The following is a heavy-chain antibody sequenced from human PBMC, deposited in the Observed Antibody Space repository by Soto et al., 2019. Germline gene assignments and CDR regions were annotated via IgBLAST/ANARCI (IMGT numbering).Heavy chain of an antibody. CDR2: IYYSGST. CDR3: ERAGTNMVQFDY. Sequence: LSLTCTVSGGSINSYFWSWIRQSPGKGLEWIGHIYYSGSTSYSPSLKSRVSISVDTSKNQFSLEVHSVTAADTAVYYCERAGTNMVQFDYWGQGTLVTVSS. D-gene: IGHD3-10*01. CDR1: GGSINSYF. J-gene: IGHJ4*02. V-gene: IGHV4-59*01.